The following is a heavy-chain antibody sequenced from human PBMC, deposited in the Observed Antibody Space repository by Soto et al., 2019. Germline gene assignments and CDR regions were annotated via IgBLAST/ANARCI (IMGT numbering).Heavy chain of an antibody. Sequence: QVQLQESGPGLVKPSGTLSLTCAVSGGSISSGNWWSWVRQPPGKGLEGIGEIYHSGGTNYNPSLKSRVTISVDKSKNQFSLKLNSVTAADTAVYYCARGGIAVAGTIDYWGQGTLVTVSS. J-gene: IGHJ4*02. CDR3: ARGGIAVAGTIDY. D-gene: IGHD6-19*01. V-gene: IGHV4-4*02. CDR2: IYHSGGT. CDR1: GGSISSGNW.